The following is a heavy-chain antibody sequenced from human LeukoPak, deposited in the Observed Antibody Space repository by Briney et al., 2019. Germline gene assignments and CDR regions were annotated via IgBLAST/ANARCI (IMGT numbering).Heavy chain of an antibody. D-gene: IGHD6-13*01. Sequence: GASVKVSCKASGYTFTSYDINWVRQATGQGLEWMGWMNPNNGNTGYAQKFQGRVTITRNTSISTAYMELSSLRSEDTAVYYCARRRRSSSYLLDYWGQGTLVTVSS. CDR1: GYTFTSYD. CDR3: ARRRRSSSYLLDY. V-gene: IGHV1-8*03. J-gene: IGHJ4*02. CDR2: MNPNNGNT.